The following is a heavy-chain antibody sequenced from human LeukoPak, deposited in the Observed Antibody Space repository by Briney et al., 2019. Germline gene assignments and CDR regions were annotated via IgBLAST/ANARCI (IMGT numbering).Heavy chain of an antibody. D-gene: IGHD1-14*01. CDR2: IYYSGST. CDR1: GGSISSSSYY. CDR3: ARHDEVRGTPWPEGFDP. V-gene: IGHV4-39*01. J-gene: IGHJ5*02. Sequence: PSETLSLTCTVSGGSISSSSYYWGWIRQPPGKGLEWIGSIYYSGSTNYNPSLKSRVTISVDTSKNQFSLKLSSVTAADTAVYYCARHDEVRGTPWPEGFDPWGQGTLVTVSS.